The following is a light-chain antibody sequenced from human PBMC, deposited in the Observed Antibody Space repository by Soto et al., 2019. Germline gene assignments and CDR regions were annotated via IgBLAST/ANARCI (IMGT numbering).Light chain of an antibody. CDR3: AAWDDSLNGPV. CDR2: GNN. V-gene: IGLV1-44*01. Sequence: QSVLTQPPSASGTPGQRVTISCSGSSFNIGDNTVNWYQQLPGTAPKLLIYGNNQRPSGVPDRFSGSKSGTSASLAISGLQSEDESDYFCAAWDDSLNGPVFGGGTKLTVL. J-gene: IGLJ2*01. CDR1: SFNIGDNT.